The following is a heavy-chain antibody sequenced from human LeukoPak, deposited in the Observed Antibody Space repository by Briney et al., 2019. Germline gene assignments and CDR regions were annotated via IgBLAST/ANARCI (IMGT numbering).Heavy chain of an antibody. CDR1: GGSISSGSYY. CDR2: IYTSGST. V-gene: IGHV4-61*02. J-gene: IGHJ4*02. Sequence: SETLSLTCTVSGGSISSGSYYWSWIRQPAGKGLEWVGRIYTSGSTNYNPSLKSRVTISVDTSKNQFSLKLSSVTAADTAVYYCARGLGDYYGSGSYYFDYWGQGTLVTVSS. CDR3: ARGLGDYYGSGSYYFDY. D-gene: IGHD3-10*01.